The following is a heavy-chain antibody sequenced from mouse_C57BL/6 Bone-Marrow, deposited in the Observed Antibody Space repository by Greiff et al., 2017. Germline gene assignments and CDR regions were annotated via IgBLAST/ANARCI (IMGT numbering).Heavy chain of an antibody. V-gene: IGHV1-47*01. D-gene: IGHD2-1*01. CDR3: SRGGNYGGYYFDY. CDR1: GYTFTTYP. CDR2: FHPYNDDT. Sequence: QVQLQQSGAELVKPGASVKMSCKASGYTFTTYPIEWMKQNHGKSLEWIGNFHPYNDDTKYNEKFKGKATLTVEKSASTVVLELSRLTSDDSAVYYCSRGGNYGGYYFDYWGQGTTLTGSS. J-gene: IGHJ2*01.